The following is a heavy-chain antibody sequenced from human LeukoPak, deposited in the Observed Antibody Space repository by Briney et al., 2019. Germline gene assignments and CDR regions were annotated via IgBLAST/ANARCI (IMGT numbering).Heavy chain of an antibody. CDR2: IRSKAYGGTT. V-gene: IGHV3-49*03. D-gene: IGHD2-21*02. CDR3: TRHQLVTAIHKAFDI. J-gene: IGHJ3*02. Sequence: GGSLRLSCTASGFTFGDYAMSWFRQAPGKGLEWVGFIRSKAYGGTTEYAASVKGRFTISRDDSKSIACLQMNSLKTEDTAVYYCTRHQLVTAIHKAFDIWGQGTMVTVSS. CDR1: GFTFGDYA.